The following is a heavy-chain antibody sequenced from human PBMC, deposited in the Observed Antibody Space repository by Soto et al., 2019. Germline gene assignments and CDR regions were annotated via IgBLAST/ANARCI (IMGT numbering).Heavy chain of an antibody. CDR3: ARDPKTTGGQHWAFNYFDS. D-gene: IGHD2-8*02. CDR1: GFSFSISP. CDR2: ISYDGTKK. J-gene: IGHJ4*02. V-gene: IGHV3-30-3*01. Sequence: QVQLVESGGGVVQPGRSLRLSCAASGFSFSISPMHWVRQAPGKGPEWVALISYDGTKKFYADSVKGRFTISRDNSKSTLYLHVDSLRPEDAAVYYCARDPKTTGGQHWAFNYFDSWGQGTLVTVSS.